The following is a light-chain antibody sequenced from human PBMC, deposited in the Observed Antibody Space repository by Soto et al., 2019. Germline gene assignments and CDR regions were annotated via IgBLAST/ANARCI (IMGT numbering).Light chain of an antibody. CDR1: KLGDKF. V-gene: IGLV3-1*01. Sequence: SYELTQPLSVSVSPGQTASITCSGEKLGDKFACWYQQKPGQSPVLVIYQDKKRPSGIPDRFSGSNSGNTATLTISGTQAMDEADYYCQAWDRSVNYVFGTGSKVTVL. CDR3: QAWDRSVNYV. J-gene: IGLJ1*01. CDR2: QDK.